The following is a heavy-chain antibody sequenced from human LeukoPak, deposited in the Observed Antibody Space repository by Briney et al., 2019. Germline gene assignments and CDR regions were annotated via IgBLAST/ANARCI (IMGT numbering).Heavy chain of an antibody. D-gene: IGHD1-7*01. Sequence: SETLSLTCTVSAGSINTYFWTWVRQPAGKGLEWIGRISGSGTAFYNPSLESRVTISLDTANYQLLLRMTSVSAADTAVYYCARGTELTRTSGHYSCDYWGQGTLVSVSS. J-gene: IGHJ4*02. CDR1: AGSINTYF. CDR3: ARGTELTRTSGHYSCDY. CDR2: ISGSGTA. V-gene: IGHV4-4*07.